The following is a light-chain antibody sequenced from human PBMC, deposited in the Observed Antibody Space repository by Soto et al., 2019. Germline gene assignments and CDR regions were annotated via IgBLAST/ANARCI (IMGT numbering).Light chain of an antibody. CDR3: TSYTSSSTYV. J-gene: IGLJ1*01. V-gene: IGLV2-14*01. Sequence: QSVLTQPASVSGSPGQSITISCTGTSSEVGGHNSVSWYQQHPGKAPKLMIYNVSNRPSGVSNRFSGSKSGNTASLTISGLLAEDEADYYCTSYTSSSTYVFGAGTKVT. CDR2: NVS. CDR1: SSEVGGHNS.